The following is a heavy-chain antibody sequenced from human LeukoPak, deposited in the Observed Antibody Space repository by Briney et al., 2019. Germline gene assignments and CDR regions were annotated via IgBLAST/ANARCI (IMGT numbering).Heavy chain of an antibody. CDR1: GFTFDDYG. J-gene: IGHJ3*02. Sequence: GGSLRLSCAASGFTFDDYGMSWVRKAPGKGLEWVANIKQDGSEKYYVDSVKGRFTISRDNAKNSLYLQMNSLRAEDTAVYYCARPSKSTIFGVVIIGAFDIWGQGTMVTVSS. CDR3: ARPSKSTIFGVVIIGAFDI. CDR2: IKQDGSEK. D-gene: IGHD3-3*01. V-gene: IGHV3-7*01.